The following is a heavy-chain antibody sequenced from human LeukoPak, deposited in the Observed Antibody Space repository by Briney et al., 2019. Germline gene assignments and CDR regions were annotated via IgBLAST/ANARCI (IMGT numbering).Heavy chain of an antibody. CDR1: GYTFTSYA. Sequence: ASVKVSCKASGYTFTSYAMHWVRQAPGQRLEWMGWINAGNGNTKYSQKFQGRVTITRDTSASTAYMELSSLRSEDTAVYYCARSCSGGSCYSRYNWFDPWGQGTLVTVSS. D-gene: IGHD2-15*01. CDR3: ARSCSGGSCYSRYNWFDP. CDR2: INAGNGNT. J-gene: IGHJ5*02. V-gene: IGHV1-3*01.